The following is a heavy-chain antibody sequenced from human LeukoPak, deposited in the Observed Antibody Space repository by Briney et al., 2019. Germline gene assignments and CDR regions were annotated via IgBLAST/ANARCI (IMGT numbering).Heavy chain of an antibody. D-gene: IGHD5-18*01. CDR1: GFTFSSYG. J-gene: IGHJ3*02. CDR3: AEVEDTAIGDAFDI. V-gene: IGHV3-30*18. CDR2: ISYDGSNK. Sequence: GGSLRLSCAASGFTFSSYGMHWVRQAPGKGLEWVAVISYDGSNKYYADSVKGRFTVSRDNSKNTLYLQMNGLRTEDTAVYYCAEVEDTAIGDAFDIWGQGTMVTVSS.